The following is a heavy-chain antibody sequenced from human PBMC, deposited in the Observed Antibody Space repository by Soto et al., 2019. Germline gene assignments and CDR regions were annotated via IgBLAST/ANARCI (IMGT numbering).Heavy chain of an antibody. CDR3: ARSALYYESSGLFDY. CDR1: GFTFSDYY. Sequence: QVQLVESGGGLVKPGGSLRLSCAASGFTFSDYYMSWIRQAPGKGLEWVSYISSSSSYTNYADSVKGRFTISRDNAKNTLYLQMNSLRAEETAVYYCARSALYYESSGLFDYWGQGTLVTVSS. J-gene: IGHJ4*02. CDR2: ISSSSSYT. D-gene: IGHD3-22*01. V-gene: IGHV3-11*06.